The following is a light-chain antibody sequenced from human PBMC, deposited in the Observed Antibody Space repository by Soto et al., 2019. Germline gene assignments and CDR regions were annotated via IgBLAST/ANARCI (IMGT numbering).Light chain of an antibody. V-gene: IGKV1-5*01. CDR1: QRISTW. Sequence: DIQMTQSPSTLSASVGDRVTITCRASQRISTWLAWYQQKPGKAPKLLIYDASNLESGVPSRFSGGGSGTEFTLTISSLQPDDIATYYCQQYNIYPWTFGQGTKVEIK. CDR2: DAS. CDR3: QQYNIYPWT. J-gene: IGKJ1*01.